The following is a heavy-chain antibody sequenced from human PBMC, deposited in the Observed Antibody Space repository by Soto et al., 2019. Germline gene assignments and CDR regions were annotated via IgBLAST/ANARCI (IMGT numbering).Heavy chain of an antibody. V-gene: IGHV1-69*13. J-gene: IGHJ6*02. CDR1: GGTFSSYA. CDR2: IIPIFGTA. Sequence: GASVKVSCKASGGTFSSYAISWVRQAPGQGLEWMGGIIPIFGTANYAQKFQGRVTITADESTSTAYMELSSLRSEDTAVYYCARGFWVVVNDYYYGMDVWGQGTTVTVSS. CDR3: ARGFWVVVNDYYYGMDV. D-gene: IGHD3-22*01.